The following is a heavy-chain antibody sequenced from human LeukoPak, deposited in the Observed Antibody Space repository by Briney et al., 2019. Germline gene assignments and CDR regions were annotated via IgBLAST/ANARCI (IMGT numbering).Heavy chain of an antibody. CDR2: IYYSGST. J-gene: IGHJ3*02. V-gene: IGHV4-39*07. D-gene: IGHD2-21*02. CDR1: GGSISSSSYY. Sequence: SETLSLTCTVSGGSISSSSYYWGWIRQPPGKGLEWIGSIYYSGSTYYNPSLKSRVTISVDTSKNQFSLKLSSVTAADTAVYYCARYIVVVTGRKNAFDIWGQGTMVTVSS. CDR3: ARYIVVVTGRKNAFDI.